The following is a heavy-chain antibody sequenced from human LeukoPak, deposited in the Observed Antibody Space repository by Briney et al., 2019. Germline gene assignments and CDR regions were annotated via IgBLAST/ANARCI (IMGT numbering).Heavy chain of an antibody. J-gene: IGHJ4*02. CDR3: ARIRSGSYSAFDY. CDR2: ISSSGSTI. CDR1: GFTFSDYY. D-gene: IGHD1-26*01. V-gene: IGHV3-11*04. Sequence: PGGSLRLSCAASGFTFSDYYMSWIRQAPGKGLEWLSYISSSGSTIYYVDSVKGRFTISRDNANKSLYLQMNSLRAEDTAVYYCARIRSGSYSAFDYWGQGTLVTVSP.